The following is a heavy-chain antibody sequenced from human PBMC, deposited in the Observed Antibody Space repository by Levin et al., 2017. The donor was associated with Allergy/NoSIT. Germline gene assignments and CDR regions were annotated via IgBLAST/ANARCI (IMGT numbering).Heavy chain of an antibody. J-gene: IGHJ6*02. Sequence: SCAASGFTFSAYGMHWVRQAPGKGLEWVAVISYDGSNKYYPDSVKGRFTIPRDNSKNTLYLLMNSLRAEDTAVYYCAKDTVAVAGRFDYGMDVWGQGTTVTVSS. D-gene: IGHD6-19*01. CDR1: GFTFSAYG. CDR3: AKDTVAVAGRFDYGMDV. V-gene: IGHV3-30*18. CDR2: ISYDGSNK.